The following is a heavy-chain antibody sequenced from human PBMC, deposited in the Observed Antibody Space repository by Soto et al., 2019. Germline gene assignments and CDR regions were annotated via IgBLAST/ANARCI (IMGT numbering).Heavy chain of an antibody. V-gene: IGHV4-61*01. CDR2: IYHSGIT. D-gene: IGHD3-16*01. CDR3: ARLDLTYYFDY. J-gene: IGHJ4*02. CDR1: DASVSSVNEY. Sequence: KPSETLSLTCSVSDASVSSVNEYRSWIRQPPGKGLEWIGYIYHSGITNYNPPLKSRVTISLDTSKNQCSLTLTSVTAADTAVYFCARLDLTYYFDYWGQGTPVTVSS.